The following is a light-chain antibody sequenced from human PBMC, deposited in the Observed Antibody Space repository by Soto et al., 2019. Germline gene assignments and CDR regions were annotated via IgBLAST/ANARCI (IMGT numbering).Light chain of an antibody. CDR1: QSVNNNY. J-gene: IGKJ1*01. CDR2: GAS. Sequence: EVVLTQYPGTLSLSPGERATLSCRASQSVNNNYLAWYYQKPGQPPRLLIYGASRRATGIPDRFSGSGSGTDFTLTIRRLEPEDFAVYYCHQYGTDRWTFGQATTVEIK. V-gene: IGKV3-20*01. CDR3: HQYGTDRWT.